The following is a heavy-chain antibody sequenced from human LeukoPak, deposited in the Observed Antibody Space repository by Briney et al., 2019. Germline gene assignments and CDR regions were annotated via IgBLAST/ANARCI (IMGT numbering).Heavy chain of an antibody. Sequence: PSETLSLTCTVSGGSTSSYYWSWVRQPPGKGLEWIGYIYHSGNIKYKPSLRSRVSISIDTSKSHFSLKLTSVTAADTAVYYCAREGAAGTNLNWFDPWGQGTLVTVSS. V-gene: IGHV4-59*01. CDR1: GGSTSSYY. D-gene: IGHD1-1*01. CDR2: IYHSGNI. J-gene: IGHJ5*02. CDR3: AREGAAGTNLNWFDP.